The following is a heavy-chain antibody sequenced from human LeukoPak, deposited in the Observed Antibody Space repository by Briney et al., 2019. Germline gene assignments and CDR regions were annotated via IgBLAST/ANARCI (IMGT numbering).Heavy chain of an antibody. CDR1: SYSISSGYY. V-gene: IGHV4-38-2*02. Sequence: PSETLSLTCTVSSYSISSGYYWGWIRQPPGKGLEWIGSIDHSGRTYYRPSLKSRVTISVDTSKNQFSLKLSSVTAADTAVYFCGRDRPTGYYDYWGQGILVTVSS. CDR2: IDHSGRT. D-gene: IGHD3-9*01. CDR3: GRDRPTGYYDY. J-gene: IGHJ4*02.